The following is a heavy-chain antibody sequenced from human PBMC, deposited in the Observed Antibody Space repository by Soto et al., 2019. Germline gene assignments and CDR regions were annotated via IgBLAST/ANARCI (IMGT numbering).Heavy chain of an antibody. Sequence: EVQLLESGGGLVQPGGSLRLSCAASGFTFSSYAMSWVRQAPGKGLEWVSAISGSGGSTYYADSVKGRFTISRDNSKNTQYLQMNSLRAEDTAAYYCARKAGGSCYSPSEYWGQGTLVTVSS. J-gene: IGHJ4*02. CDR3: ARKAGGSCYSPSEY. CDR2: ISGSGGST. D-gene: IGHD2-15*01. V-gene: IGHV3-23*01. CDR1: GFTFSSYA.